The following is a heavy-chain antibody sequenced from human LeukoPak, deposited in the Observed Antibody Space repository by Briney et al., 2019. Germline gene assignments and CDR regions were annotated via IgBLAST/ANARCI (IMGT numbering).Heavy chain of an antibody. J-gene: IGHJ6*02. CDR2: ISSSSYT. CDR1: GFTFSDYY. V-gene: IGHV3-11*06. Sequence: GGSLRLSCAASGFTFSDYYMSWIRQAPGKGLEWVSYISSSSYTNYADSVKGRFTISRDNAKNSLYLQMNSLRAEDTAVYYCATTPYYYYYGMDVWGQGTTVTVSS. CDR3: ATTPYYYYYGMDV.